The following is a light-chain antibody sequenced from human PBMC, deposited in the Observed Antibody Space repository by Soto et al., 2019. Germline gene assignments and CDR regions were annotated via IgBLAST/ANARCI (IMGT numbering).Light chain of an antibody. CDR1: RSVSSN. Sequence: EIVMTQSAATLSVSPGERATLSCRASRSVSSNLAWYQQKPGQAPRLLIYGASTRATGIPARFSGSGSGTEFTLTISSLQSEDFAVYYCQQYNNWPLTFGGGTKVDIK. J-gene: IGKJ4*01. CDR3: QQYNNWPLT. V-gene: IGKV3-15*01. CDR2: GAS.